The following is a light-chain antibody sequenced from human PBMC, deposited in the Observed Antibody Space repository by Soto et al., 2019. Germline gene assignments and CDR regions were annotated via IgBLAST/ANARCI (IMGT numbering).Light chain of an antibody. CDR1: SSDVGTYDL. CDR2: EAT. CDR3: CSFSGSNSWV. V-gene: IGLV2-23*01. Sequence: QSALTQPASVSGSPGQSITISCTGSSSDVGTYDLVSWYQHHPGAAPKLMIYEATRRPSGISNRFSGSKSGNTASLTISGLQAEDEADYYCCSFSGSNSWVFGGGTKLTVL. J-gene: IGLJ3*02.